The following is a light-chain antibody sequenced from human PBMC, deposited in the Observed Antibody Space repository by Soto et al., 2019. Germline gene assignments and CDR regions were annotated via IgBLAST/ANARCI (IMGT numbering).Light chain of an antibody. CDR2: GAS. Sequence: DIQMTQSPSSVSASVGDRVTIACRASQDISIHLAWFQQKPGKAPKSLIFGASSLKSGVPSKFSGSGSGTDFTLTIDSLQPEDFATYYCQQYHNYPPSFGQWTKVEIK. CDR3: QQYHNYPPS. J-gene: IGKJ1*01. V-gene: IGKV1-16*02. CDR1: QDISIH.